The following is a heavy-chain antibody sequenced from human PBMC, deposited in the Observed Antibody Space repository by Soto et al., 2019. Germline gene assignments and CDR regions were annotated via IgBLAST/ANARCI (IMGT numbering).Heavy chain of an antibody. CDR3: ARGVPNCSSSSCYFDF. J-gene: IGHJ4*02. Sequence: EVQLVESGGGLVKPGGSLRLSCAASGFTFSSYSMNWVRQAPGKGLEWVSSISSSSSYIYYADSVKGRFTISRDNAKNTLYLQMNSLRVEDTAVYYCARGVPNCSSSSCYFDFWGQGILVTVSS. D-gene: IGHD2-2*01. V-gene: IGHV3-21*01. CDR2: ISSSSSYI. CDR1: GFTFSSYS.